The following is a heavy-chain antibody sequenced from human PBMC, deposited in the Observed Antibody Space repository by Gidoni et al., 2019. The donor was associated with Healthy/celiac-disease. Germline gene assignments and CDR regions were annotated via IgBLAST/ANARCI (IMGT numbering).Heavy chain of an antibody. V-gene: IGHV1-2*02. J-gene: IGHJ6*02. CDR2: INPNSGVT. CDR3: ARGSSSWGGGMDV. Sequence: QVQLVQSGAEVKKPGASVKVSCKASGYPFTGYYMHWVRQATGQGLEWMGWINPNSGVTNYAQKFQGRVTMTRDTSISTAFMELSRLRSDDTAVYYCARGSSSWGGGMDVWGQGTTVTVSS. D-gene: IGHD6-13*01. CDR1: GYPFTGYY.